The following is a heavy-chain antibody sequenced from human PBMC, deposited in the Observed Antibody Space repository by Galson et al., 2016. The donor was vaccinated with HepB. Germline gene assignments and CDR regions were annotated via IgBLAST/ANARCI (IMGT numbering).Heavy chain of an antibody. J-gene: IGHJ6*02. CDR2: IYWDNDK. Sequence: PALVKPTQTLTLTCTFSGFSLRTSGVGVGWIRQPPGKALEWLGFIYWDNDKRYSPSLKSRLTITKDTSKNQVVLTMSNMDPVDTATYYCAAMTSFYHFQYALDVWGQGTTVIVSS. V-gene: IGHV2-5*02. CDR3: AAMTSFYHFQYALDV. D-gene: IGHD2-21*02. CDR1: GFSLRTSGVG.